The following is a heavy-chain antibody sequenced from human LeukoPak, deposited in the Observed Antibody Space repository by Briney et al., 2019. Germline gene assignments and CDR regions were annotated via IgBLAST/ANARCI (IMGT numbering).Heavy chain of an antibody. D-gene: IGHD3-10*01. CDR2: ISGSGGTT. V-gene: IGHV3-23*01. Sequence: GGSLRLSCAASGFTFNSYAMSWVRQVPGKGLEWVSSISGSGGTTYYADSVKGRFTISRDNSKNTVYLQMNSLRVEDTAVYYCAKDSGVTYYYGSGSATYFEDWGQGTLVTVSS. CDR3: AKDSGVTYYYGSGSATYFED. J-gene: IGHJ4*02. CDR1: GFTFNSYA.